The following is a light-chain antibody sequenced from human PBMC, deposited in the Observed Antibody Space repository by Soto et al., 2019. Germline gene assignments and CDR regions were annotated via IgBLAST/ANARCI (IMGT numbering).Light chain of an antibody. CDR1: QSVSSSY. V-gene: IGKV3-20*01. CDR2: GAS. J-gene: IGKJ2*01. Sequence: EIVLTQSPGTLSLSPGERATLSCRASQSVSSSYLAWYQLRPGQAPSLLIYGASNRATGIPDRFSGSGSGTDFNLTISRLEPADFAVYYCQHYGSSPPGYTFGQGTKLEI. CDR3: QHYGSSPPGYT.